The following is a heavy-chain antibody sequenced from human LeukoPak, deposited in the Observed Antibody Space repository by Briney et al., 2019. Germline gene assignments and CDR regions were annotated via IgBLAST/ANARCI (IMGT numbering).Heavy chain of an antibody. CDR2: IYSGGST. D-gene: IGHD1-26*01. J-gene: IGHJ4*02. Sequence: GGSLRLSCVASGFDISYNYVGWVRQAPGKELEWVSVIYSGGSTYYADSVKGRFTISRDNSKNTLYLQMNSLRAEDTAVYYCARASDPIVGARGYFDYWGQGTLVTVSS. V-gene: IGHV3-66*01. CDR1: GFDISYNY. CDR3: ARASDPIVGARGYFDY.